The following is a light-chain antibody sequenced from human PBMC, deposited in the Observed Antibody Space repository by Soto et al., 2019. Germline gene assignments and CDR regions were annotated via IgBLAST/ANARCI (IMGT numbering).Light chain of an antibody. Sequence: EIVLTQSPGTLSLSPGERATLSCRASQSVSSSYLAWYQQKPGQAPRLLIYGASSRATGIPDRFSGSGSGTDFTLTISRLEPEDFAVYYCQQYGSSPQGPFGPGTKVDIK. CDR1: QSVSSSY. CDR3: QQYGSSPQGP. V-gene: IGKV3-20*01. CDR2: GAS. J-gene: IGKJ3*01.